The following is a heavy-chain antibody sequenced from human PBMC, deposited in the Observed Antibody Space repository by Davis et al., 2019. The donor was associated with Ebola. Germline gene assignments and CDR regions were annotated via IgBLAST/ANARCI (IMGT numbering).Heavy chain of an antibody. CDR3: ARVVVVVPAARGRYFDY. CDR2: MNPNSGNT. V-gene: IGHV1-8*01. D-gene: IGHD2-2*01. CDR1: GYTFTSYD. Sequence: ASVKVSCKASGYTFTSYDINWVRQVTGQGLEWMGWMNPNSGNTGYAQKFQGRVTMTRDTSISTAYMELSRLRSDDTAVYYCARVVVVVPAARGRYFDYWGQGTLVTVSS. J-gene: IGHJ4*02.